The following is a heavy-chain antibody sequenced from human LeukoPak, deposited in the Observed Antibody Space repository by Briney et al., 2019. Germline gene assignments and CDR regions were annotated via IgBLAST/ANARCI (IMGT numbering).Heavy chain of an antibody. J-gene: IGHJ4*02. D-gene: IGHD3-22*01. CDR2: IKQDGTEK. Sequence: GGSLRLSCAASGFTFSSYWMNWVRQVPGKGLEWVANIKQDGTEKLYVDSVRGRFTISRDNAKNSLYLQMNSLRAEDTAVYFCAGGRGWLVDYWGQGTRVTVSS. V-gene: IGHV3-7*01. CDR1: GFTFSSYW. CDR3: AGGRGWLVDY.